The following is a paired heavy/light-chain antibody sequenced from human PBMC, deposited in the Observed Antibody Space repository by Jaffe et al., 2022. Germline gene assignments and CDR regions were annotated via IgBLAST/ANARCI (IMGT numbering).Light chain of an antibody. CDR1: QSISSW. J-gene: IGKJ2*01. Sequence: DIQMTQSPSTLSASVGDRVTITCRASQSISSWLAWYQQKPGKAPKLLIYKASSLESGVPSRFSGSGSGTEFTLTISSLQPDDFATYYCQQYNSYSPGYTFGQGTKLEIK. V-gene: IGKV1-5*03. CDR3: QQYNSYSPGYT. CDR2: KAS.
Heavy chain of an antibody. CDR1: GFSLSTSGMC. V-gene: IGHV2-70*01. J-gene: IGHJ3*02. CDR2: IDWDDDK. D-gene: IGHD3-3*01. Sequence: QVTLRESGPALVKPTQTLTLTCTFSGFSLSTSGMCVSWIRQPPGKALEWLALIDWDDDKYYSTSLKTRLTISKDTSKNQVVLTMTNMDPVDTATYYCARMRGSLRFLEWLPPGAFDIWGQGTMVTVSS. CDR3: ARMRGSLRFLEWLPPGAFDI.